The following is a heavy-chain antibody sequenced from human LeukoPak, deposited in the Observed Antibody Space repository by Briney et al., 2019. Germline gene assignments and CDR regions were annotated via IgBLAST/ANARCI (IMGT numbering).Heavy chain of an antibody. V-gene: IGHV1-2*02. CDR2: INPNSGGT. CDR3: ARGPRIAVALGDY. J-gene: IGHJ4*02. D-gene: IGHD6-19*01. Sequence: ASVKVSCKASGYTSTGYYMHWVRQAPGQGLEWMGWINPNSGGTNYAQKFQGRVTMTRDTSISTAYMELSRLRSDDTAVYYCARGPRIAVALGDYWGQGTLVTVSS. CDR1: GYTSTGYY.